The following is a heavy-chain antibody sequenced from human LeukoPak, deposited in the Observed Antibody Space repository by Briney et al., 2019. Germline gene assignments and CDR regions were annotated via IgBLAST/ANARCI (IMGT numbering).Heavy chain of an antibody. V-gene: IGHV3-30*02. CDR1: GFTFSSYG. CDR2: IGYDGNNK. CDR3: AKGPKQLLVRRSVWSYMDV. Sequence: PGGSLRLSCAASGFTFSSYGMHWVRQAPGKGLEWVAFIGYDGNNKYYPDSVKGRFTISRDISKNTLYLQMNSLGAEDTAVYYCAKGPKQLLVRRSVWSYMDVWGKGTTVTIS. D-gene: IGHD5/OR15-5a*01. J-gene: IGHJ6*03.